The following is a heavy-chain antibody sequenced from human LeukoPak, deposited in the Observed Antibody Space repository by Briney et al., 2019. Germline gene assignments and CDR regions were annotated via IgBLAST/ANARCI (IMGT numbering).Heavy chain of an antibody. Sequence: GGSLRLSCVASGFTFDNYAVNWVRQAPGKGLEWVSTISADSRYTYYGNSVKGRFTISRDNSKRTLYLQLNSLKTEDTAVYYCTTGWGLLLLYWGQGTLVTVSS. CDR1: GFTFDNYA. V-gene: IGHV3-23*01. J-gene: IGHJ4*02. CDR2: ISADSRYT. CDR3: TTGWGLLLLY. D-gene: IGHD2/OR15-2a*01.